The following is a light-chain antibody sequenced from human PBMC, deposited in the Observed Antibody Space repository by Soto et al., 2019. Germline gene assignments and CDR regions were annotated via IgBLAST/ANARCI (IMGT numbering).Light chain of an antibody. V-gene: IGKV1-5*01. CDR1: QSIRRR. Sequence: DIQMTQSPSTLSASVGDRGTITCRASQSIRRRLSWYQHKPGKAPKLLIYDASSLKSGVPSRFSGSGSGTEFTLTLSILQPDDFATYYCQQYNSYWTFGQGTKVDIK. CDR2: DAS. J-gene: IGKJ1*01. CDR3: QQYNSYWT.